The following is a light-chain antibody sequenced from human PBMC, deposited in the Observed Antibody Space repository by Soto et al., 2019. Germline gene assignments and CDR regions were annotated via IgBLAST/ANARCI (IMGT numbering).Light chain of an antibody. CDR2: AVN. CDR1: SSDVGNSNH. Sequence: QSALTQPPSASGSPGQSVTISCTGTSSDVGNSNHVSWYQQLPGKAPKLMIYAVNKRPSGVPDRFSGSKSGNTPSLTVSGLHLEDEADYYCSSDAGSNNLVFGGGTKLTVL. V-gene: IGLV2-8*01. J-gene: IGLJ2*01. CDR3: SSDAGSNNLV.